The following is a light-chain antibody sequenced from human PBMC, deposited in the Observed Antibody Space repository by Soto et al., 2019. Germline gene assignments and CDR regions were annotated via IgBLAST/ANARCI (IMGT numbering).Light chain of an antibody. V-gene: IGKV3-20*01. CDR2: GAS. Sequence: EIVLTQSPGTLSLSPGERATLPCRASQSVSSNNLAWFQQKPGQAPRLLIYGASSRATGIPDRFSGSGSGTDFTLTISRLEPEDFAVYYCQQYGNSPLTFGPGTEVDIK. J-gene: IGKJ3*01. CDR3: QQYGNSPLT. CDR1: QSVSSNN.